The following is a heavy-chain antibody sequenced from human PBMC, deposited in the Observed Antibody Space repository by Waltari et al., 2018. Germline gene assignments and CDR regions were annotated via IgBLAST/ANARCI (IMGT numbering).Heavy chain of an antibody. J-gene: IGHJ5*02. CDR1: GGSISSSSYY. D-gene: IGHD5-18*01. V-gene: IGHV4-39*07. Sequence: QLQLQESGPGLVKPSATLSLTCTVSGGSISSSSYYWGWIRQPPGEGLEWIGSIYYSGSTYYNPSLKSRVTISVDTSKNQFSLKLSSVTAADTAVYYCARDRGLVDTAMVTRGWFDPWGQGTLVTVSS. CDR2: IYYSGST. CDR3: ARDRGLVDTAMVTRGWFDP.